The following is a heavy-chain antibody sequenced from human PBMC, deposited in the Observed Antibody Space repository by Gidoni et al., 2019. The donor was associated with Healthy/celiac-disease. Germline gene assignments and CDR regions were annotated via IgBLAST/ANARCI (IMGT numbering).Heavy chain of an antibody. CDR3: ATESSGGGAFDI. Sequence: EVQLLESGGGLVQPGGSLRLSCAASGLTFSSYAMSWVRQAPGKGLEWVSAISGSGGRTYYADSVKGRFTISRDNSKNTLYLQMNSLRAEDTAVYYCATESSGGGAFDIWGQGTMVTVSS. J-gene: IGHJ3*02. V-gene: IGHV3-23*01. CDR1: GLTFSSYA. CDR2: ISGSGGRT. D-gene: IGHD3-16*01.